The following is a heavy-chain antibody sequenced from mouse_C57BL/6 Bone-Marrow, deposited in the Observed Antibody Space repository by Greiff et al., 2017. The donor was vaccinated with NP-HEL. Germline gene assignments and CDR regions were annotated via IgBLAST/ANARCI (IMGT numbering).Heavy chain of an antibody. V-gene: IGHV1-69*01. CDR3: AREGLTGYYFDY. CDR1: GYTFTSYW. Sequence: QVQLKQPGAELVMPGASVKLSCKASGYTFTSYWMHWVKQRPGQGLAWIGELDPSASSTNYAQKFTGKSTLTVDKSSSTAYMQLSSLTSEDSAVYYCAREGLTGYYFDYWGQGTTLTVSS. CDR2: LDPSASST. D-gene: IGHD4-1*01. J-gene: IGHJ2*01.